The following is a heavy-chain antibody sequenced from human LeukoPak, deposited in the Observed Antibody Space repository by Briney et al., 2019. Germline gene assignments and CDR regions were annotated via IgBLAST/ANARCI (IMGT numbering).Heavy chain of an antibody. V-gene: IGHV4-61*02. CDR1: GGSISSGSYY. CDR3: ARGRYFDRPDYYYYYMDV. CDR2: IYTSGST. J-gene: IGHJ6*03. D-gene: IGHD3-9*01. Sequence: SQTLSLTCTVSGGSISSGSYYWSWIRQPAGKGLEWIGRIYTSGSTNYSPSLKSRVTISVDTSKNQFSLKLSSVTAADTAVYYCARGRYFDRPDYYYYYMDVWGKGTTVTISS.